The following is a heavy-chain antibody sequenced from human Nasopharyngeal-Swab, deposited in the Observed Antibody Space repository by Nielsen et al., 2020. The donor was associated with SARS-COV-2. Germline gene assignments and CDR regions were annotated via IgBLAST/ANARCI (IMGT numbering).Heavy chain of an antibody. V-gene: IGHV3-13*04. D-gene: IGHD5-24*01. Sequence: GESLKISCAASGFTFSSYDMHWVRQATGKGLEWVSAIGTAGDTYYPGSVKGRFAISRENAKNSLYLQMNSLRAGDTAVYYCARGWRDGYSHYYYYGMDVWGQGTTVTASS. CDR2: IGTAGDT. CDR1: GFTFSSYD. J-gene: IGHJ6*02. CDR3: ARGWRDGYSHYYYYGMDV.